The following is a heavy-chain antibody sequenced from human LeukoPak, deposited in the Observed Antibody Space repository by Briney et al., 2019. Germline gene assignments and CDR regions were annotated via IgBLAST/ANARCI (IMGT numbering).Heavy chain of an antibody. V-gene: IGHV4-34*01. CDR2: INHSGST. CDR1: GGSFSGYY. D-gene: IGHD3-22*01. J-gene: IGHJ5*02. Sequence: SETLSLTCAVYGGSFSGYYWSWIRQPPGKGLEWIGEINHSGSTNYNPSLKSRVTLSVDTSKNQFSLKLSSVTAADTAVYYCARVPYDSSGYYYPNWFDPWGQGTLVTVSS. CDR3: ARVPYDSSGYYYPNWFDP.